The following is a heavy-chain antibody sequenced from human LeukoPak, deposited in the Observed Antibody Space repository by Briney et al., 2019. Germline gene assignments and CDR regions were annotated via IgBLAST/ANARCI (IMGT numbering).Heavy chain of an antibody. CDR1: GFTVSNNF. V-gene: IGHV3-66*01. CDR3: ARDPEDKGPDAFDI. D-gene: IGHD2-15*01. CDR2: IYSGGSGGST. Sequence: GGSLRLSCAASGFTVSNNFMCWVRQGPGKGLEWVSVIYSGGSGGSTYYADSVKGRFTISRDNSKNTLYLHMNSLRAEDTAVYYCARDPEDKGPDAFDIWGQGTMVTVSS. J-gene: IGHJ3*02.